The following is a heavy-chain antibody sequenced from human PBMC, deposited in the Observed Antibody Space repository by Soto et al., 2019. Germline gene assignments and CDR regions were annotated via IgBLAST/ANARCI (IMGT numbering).Heavy chain of an antibody. J-gene: IGHJ5*02. CDR3: ARDSIRGIEGGYNWFDP. CDR1: GGSISSGDYY. Sequence: PSETLSLTCTVSGGSISSGDYYWSWIRQPPGKGLEWIGYIYYSGSTYYNPSLKSRVTISVDTSKNQFSLKLSSVTAADTAVYYCARDSIRGIEGGYNWFDPWGQGTLVTVS. CDR2: IYYSGST. D-gene: IGHD3-16*01. V-gene: IGHV4-30-4*02.